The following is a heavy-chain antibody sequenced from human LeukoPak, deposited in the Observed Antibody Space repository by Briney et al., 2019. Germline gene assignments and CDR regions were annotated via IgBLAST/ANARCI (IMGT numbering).Heavy chain of an antibody. CDR1: GGTFSSYA. D-gene: IGHD1-1*01. Sequence: ASVKVSCKASGGTFSSYAISWVRQAPGQGLEWMGGIIPIFGTANYAQKFQGRVTITTDESTSTACMELSSLRSEDTAVYYCARGEYDQEVGTYYYYYYMDVWGKGTTVTVSS. CDR2: IIPIFGTA. CDR3: ARGEYDQEVGTYYYYYYMDV. V-gene: IGHV1-69*05. J-gene: IGHJ6*03.